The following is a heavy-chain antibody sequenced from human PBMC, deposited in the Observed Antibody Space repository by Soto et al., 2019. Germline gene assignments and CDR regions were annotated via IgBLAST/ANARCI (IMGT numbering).Heavy chain of an antibody. CDR3: ARDLKPSYYYGSGSYYFTHYYYMDV. CDR2: INPSGGST. D-gene: IGHD3-10*01. Sequence: ASVKVSCKASVYTFTSYYIHWVRQAPGQGLEWMGIINPSGGSTSYAQKFQGRVTMTRDTSTSTVYMELSSLRSEDTAVYYCARDLKPSYYYGSGSYYFTHYYYMDVWGKGTTVTVSS. J-gene: IGHJ6*03. CDR1: VYTFTSYY. V-gene: IGHV1-46*03.